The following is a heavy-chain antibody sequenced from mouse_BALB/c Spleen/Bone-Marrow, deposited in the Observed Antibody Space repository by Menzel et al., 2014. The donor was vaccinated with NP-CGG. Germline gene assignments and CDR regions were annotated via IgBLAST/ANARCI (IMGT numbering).Heavy chain of an antibody. CDR3: ARDRSYYGSSLLAY. V-gene: IGHV7-3*02. J-gene: IGHJ3*01. CDR2: IRNKANGYTT. CDR1: GFTFTDHY. Sequence: DVKLVESGGGLVQPGGSLRLSCATSGFTFTDHYMSWVRQPPGKALEWLGFIRNKANGYTTEYSASVKGRFTISRDNSQSILYPQMNTLRAEDSATYYCARDRSYYGSSLLAYWGQGTLVTVSA. D-gene: IGHD1-1*01.